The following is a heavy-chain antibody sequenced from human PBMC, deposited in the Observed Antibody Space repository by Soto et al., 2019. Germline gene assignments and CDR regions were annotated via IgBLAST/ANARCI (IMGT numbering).Heavy chain of an antibody. CDR3: ARAVAPYFGTWFDP. V-gene: IGHV4-30-2*01. D-gene: IGHD3-10*01. CDR1: GGSITSGNSYS. J-gene: IGHJ5*02. Sequence: PPETLSLTCAVSGGSITSGNSYSWSWIRQPPGKGLEWIGSISHTGSTSYNPSLKSRLTMSVDKSKNQFSLRLSSVTAADMAVYYCARAVAPYFGTWFDPWGQGILVTVSS. CDR2: ISHTGST.